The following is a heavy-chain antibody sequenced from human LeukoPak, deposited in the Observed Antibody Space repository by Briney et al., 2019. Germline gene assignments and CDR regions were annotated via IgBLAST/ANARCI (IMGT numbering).Heavy chain of an antibody. CDR1: GYTFTSYA. J-gene: IGHJ4*02. CDR2: INAGNGNT. CDR3: AREGESRLLWFGESVYFDY. V-gene: IGHV1-3*01. D-gene: IGHD3-10*01. Sequence: ASVKVSCKASGYTFTSYAMHWVRQAPGQRLEWMGWINAGNGNTKYSQKFQGRVTITRDTSASTAYMELSSLRSEDTAVYYCAREGESRLLWFGESVYFDYWGQGTLVTVSS.